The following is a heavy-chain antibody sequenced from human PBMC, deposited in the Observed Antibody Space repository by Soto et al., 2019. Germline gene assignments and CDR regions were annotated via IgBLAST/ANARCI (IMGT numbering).Heavy chain of an antibody. J-gene: IGHJ4*02. D-gene: IGHD3-10*02. Sequence: EVQLLESGGGLVQPGGSLRLSCAASGFTFSSYAMSWVRQAPGKGLEWVSALSGSGTSTYYAGSVKGRFTISRDNSKNTLYLQMNSLRAEDTAVYYCAKKVSGAGDPSNLHYWGQGTLVTVSS. V-gene: IGHV3-23*01. CDR3: AKKVSGAGDPSNLHY. CDR2: LSGSGTST. CDR1: GFTFSSYA.